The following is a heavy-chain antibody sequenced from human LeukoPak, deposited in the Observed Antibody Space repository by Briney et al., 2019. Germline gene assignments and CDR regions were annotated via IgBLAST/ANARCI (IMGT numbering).Heavy chain of an antibody. Sequence: ASVKVSCKASGYTFIGNYMHWVRQAPGQGLEWMGWINPNSGGTNYAQKFQGRVTMTRDTSISTAYMELSRLRSDDTAVYYCAIRGYSLEPRYYYYYYYMDVWGKGTTVTVSS. CDR2: INPNSGGT. CDR3: AIRGYSLEPRYYYYYYYMDV. D-gene: IGHD5-18*01. CDR1: GYTFIGNY. V-gene: IGHV1-2*02. J-gene: IGHJ6*03.